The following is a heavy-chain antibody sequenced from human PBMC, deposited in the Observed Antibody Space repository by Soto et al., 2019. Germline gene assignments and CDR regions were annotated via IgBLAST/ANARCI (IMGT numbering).Heavy chain of an antibody. CDR2: INPNSGGT. J-gene: IGHJ4*02. V-gene: IGHV1-2*02. CDR3: AREYYYDSSGYRYRY. CDR1: GYTFTGYY. Sequence: ASMKVSCKASGYTFTGYYMHWVRQAPGQGLEWMGWINPNSGGTNYAQKFQGRVTMTRDTSISTAYMELSRLRSDDTAVYYCAREYYYDSSGYRYRYWGQGTLVTVSS. D-gene: IGHD3-22*01.